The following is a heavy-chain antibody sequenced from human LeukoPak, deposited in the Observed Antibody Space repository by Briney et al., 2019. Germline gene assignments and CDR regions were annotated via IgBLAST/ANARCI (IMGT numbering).Heavy chain of an antibody. Sequence: PGGSLRLSCAASGFTFSTYNFNWVRQAPRKGLEWISYISSNGNIIYYADSVKGRFTISRDIAKNSLYLQMNSLRVEDTAVYYCARGLCGGDCYDYWGQGTLVTVSS. V-gene: IGHV3-48*01. J-gene: IGHJ4*02. CDR3: ARGLCGGDCYDY. CDR2: ISSNGNII. D-gene: IGHD2-21*01. CDR1: GFTFSTYN.